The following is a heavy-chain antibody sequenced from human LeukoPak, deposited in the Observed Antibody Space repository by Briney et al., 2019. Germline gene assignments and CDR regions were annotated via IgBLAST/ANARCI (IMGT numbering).Heavy chain of an antibody. J-gene: IGHJ6*03. CDR2: ISAYNGNT. Sequence: ASVKVSCKASGYTFTSYGISWVRQAPGQGLEWMGWISAYNGNTNYAQKLQGRVTMTTDTSTSTAYMELSRLRSDDTAVYYCASSGSALTVSYYCYYMDVWGKGTTVTVSS. V-gene: IGHV1-18*01. D-gene: IGHD6-19*01. CDR3: ASSGSALTVSYYCYYMDV. CDR1: GYTFTSYG.